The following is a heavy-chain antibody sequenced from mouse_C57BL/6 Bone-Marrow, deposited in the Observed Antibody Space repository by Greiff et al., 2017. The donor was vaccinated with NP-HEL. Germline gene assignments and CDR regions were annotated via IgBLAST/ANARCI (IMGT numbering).Heavy chain of an antibody. Sequence: EVMLVESGGGLVQPGGSMKLSCVASGFTFSNYWMNWVRQSPEKGLEWVAQIRLKSDNYATHYAESVKGRFTIARDDYKSSVYLQMNNLRAEDTGIYYCTVAHYDGSSGGYWYFDGWGTGTTVTVAS. J-gene: IGHJ1*03. D-gene: IGHD1-1*01. CDR3: TVAHYDGSSGGYWYFDG. CDR2: IRLKSDNYAT. CDR1: GFTFSNYW. V-gene: IGHV6-3*01.